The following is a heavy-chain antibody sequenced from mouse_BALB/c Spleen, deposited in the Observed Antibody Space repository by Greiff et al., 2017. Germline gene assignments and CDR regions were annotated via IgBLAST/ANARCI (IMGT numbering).Heavy chain of an antibody. V-gene: IGHV5-6-2*01. Sequence: EVKLVESGGGLVKLGGSLKLSCAASGFTFSSYYMSWVRQTPEKRLELVAAINSNGGSTYYPDTVKGRFTISRDNAKNTLYLQMSSLKSEDTALYYCASYYDYDGNYFDYWGQGTTLTVSS. D-gene: IGHD2-4*01. J-gene: IGHJ2*01. CDR2: INSNGGST. CDR3: ASYYDYDGNYFDY. CDR1: GFTFSSYY.